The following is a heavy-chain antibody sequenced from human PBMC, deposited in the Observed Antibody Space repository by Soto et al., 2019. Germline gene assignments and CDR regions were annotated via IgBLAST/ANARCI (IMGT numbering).Heavy chain of an antibody. CDR1: GGSISSGGYY. V-gene: IGHV4-31*03. CDR3: ARLSSGERLNFDY. J-gene: IGHJ4*02. D-gene: IGHD3-10*02. CDR2: IYYSGST. Sequence: QVQLQESGPGLVKPSQTLSLTCTVSGGSISSGGYYWSWIRQHPGKGLEWIGYIYYSGSTYYNPSLKGRVTISLDTSKNQFSLKLSSVTAADTAMYYWARLSSGERLNFDYWGQGTLVTVSS.